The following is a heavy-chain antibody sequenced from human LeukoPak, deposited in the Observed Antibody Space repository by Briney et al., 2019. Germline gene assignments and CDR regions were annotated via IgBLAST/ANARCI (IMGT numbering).Heavy chain of an antibody. V-gene: IGHV4-34*01. CDR3: ARYYYDSGGYSQYYFDY. D-gene: IGHD3-22*01. J-gene: IGHJ4*02. Sequence: PSETLSLTCAVYGGSFSGYYWSWIRQPPGKGLEWIGEINHSGSTNYNPSLKSRVTISVDTSKNQFSLKLSSVTAADTAVYYCARYYYDSGGYSQYYFDYWGQGTLVTVSS. CDR2: INHSGST. CDR1: GGSFSGYY.